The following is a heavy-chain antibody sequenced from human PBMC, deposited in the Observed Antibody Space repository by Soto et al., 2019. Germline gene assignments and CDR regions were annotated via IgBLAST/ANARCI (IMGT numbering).Heavy chain of an antibody. D-gene: IGHD3-3*01. CDR1: GFTFSSYA. Sequence: PGGSLRLSCAASGFTFSSYAMSWVRQAPGKGLEWVSAISGSGGSTYYADPVEGRFTISRDNTKNTLYLQMNGLRAEDTAVYYCAKYQDFWSGFDPWGQGTLVTVSS. V-gene: IGHV3-23*01. J-gene: IGHJ5*02. CDR3: AKYQDFWSGFDP. CDR2: ISGSGGST.